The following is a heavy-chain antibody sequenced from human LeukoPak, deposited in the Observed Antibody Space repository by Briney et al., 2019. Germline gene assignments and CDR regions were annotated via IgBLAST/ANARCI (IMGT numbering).Heavy chain of an antibody. CDR2: IYHSGST. CDR3: ARVPHSSSSEWFDP. J-gene: IGHJ5*02. D-gene: IGHD6-6*01. Sequence: PSETLSLTCTVFGYSISSGYYWGWIRQPPGKGLEWIGSIYHSGSTYYNPSLKSRVTISVDTSKNQFSMKLSSVTAADTAVYYCARVPHSSSSEWFDPWGQGTLVTVSS. V-gene: IGHV4-38-2*02. CDR1: GYSISSGYY.